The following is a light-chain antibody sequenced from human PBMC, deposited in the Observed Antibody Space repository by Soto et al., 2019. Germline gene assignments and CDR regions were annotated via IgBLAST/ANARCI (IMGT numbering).Light chain of an antibody. V-gene: IGKV3-20*01. CDR1: QSVSSNY. CDR2: RAS. Sequence: EIVLTQSPGTLSLSPGERATLSCRASQSVSSNYLAWYQQKPGQAPKVLIYRASSRATGIPDRFSGSGSGTDFTLTISRLEPEDFAVYYCQLRRTFGQGTKVDIK. CDR3: QLRRT. J-gene: IGKJ1*01.